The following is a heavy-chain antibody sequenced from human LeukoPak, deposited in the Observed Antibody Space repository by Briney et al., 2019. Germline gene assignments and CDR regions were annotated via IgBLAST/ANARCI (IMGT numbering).Heavy chain of an antibody. CDR2: IYYSGST. CDR3: ARTGSGGATSYSNWFDP. J-gene: IGHJ5*02. V-gene: IGHV4-59*01. D-gene: IGHD2-15*01. Sequence: PSETLSLTCTVSGGSISSYHWSWIRQPPGKGLEWIGYIYYSGSTNYNPSLKSRVTISVDTSKNQFSLKLSSVTAADTAVYYCARTGSGGATSYSNWFDPWGQGTLVTVSS. CDR1: GGSISSYH.